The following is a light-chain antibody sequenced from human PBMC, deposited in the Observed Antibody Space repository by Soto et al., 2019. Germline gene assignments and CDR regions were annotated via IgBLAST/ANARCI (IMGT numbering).Light chain of an antibody. V-gene: IGKV1-5*03. Sequence: DTQMTQSPSTLSASVGDRVTITCRASQSISNCLAWYQQRPGRAPNLLIHTASTLKSGVPSRFSGSGSGTEFTLTISSLQPDDFPTYYCQQYKSYSPTFGQGTEVVIK. CDR1: QSISNC. J-gene: IGKJ1*01. CDR2: TAS. CDR3: QQYKSYSPT.